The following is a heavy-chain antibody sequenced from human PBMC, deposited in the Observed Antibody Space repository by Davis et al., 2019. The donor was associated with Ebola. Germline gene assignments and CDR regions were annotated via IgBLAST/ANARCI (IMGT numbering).Heavy chain of an antibody. CDR2: IYYSGST. V-gene: IGHV4-59*08. J-gene: IGHJ4*02. CDR1: GGSISSYY. D-gene: IGHD5-12*01. Sequence: MPSETLSLTCTVSGGSISSYYWSWIRQPPGKGLEWIGYIYYSGSTNYNPSLKSRVTISVDTSKNQFSLKLSSVTAAATAVYYCARSGYEVLIYYWGQGTLVTVSS. CDR3: ARSGYEVLIYY.